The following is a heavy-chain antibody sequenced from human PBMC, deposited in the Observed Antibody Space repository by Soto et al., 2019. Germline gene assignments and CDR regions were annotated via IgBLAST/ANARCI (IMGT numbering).Heavy chain of an antibody. Sequence: PWPSVKVSCKASGYTFIGYYIHWVRQAPGQGLEWMGWINPNSGGTNYAQRFQGWVTMTRDRSISTAYMELSRLKSDDTAVYYCARVGGGLASLGYYGMDVWGQGTTVTVSS. V-gene: IGHV1-2*04. J-gene: IGHJ6*02. CDR2: INPNSGGT. D-gene: IGHD3-10*01. CDR1: GYTFIGYY. CDR3: ARVGGGLASLGYYGMDV.